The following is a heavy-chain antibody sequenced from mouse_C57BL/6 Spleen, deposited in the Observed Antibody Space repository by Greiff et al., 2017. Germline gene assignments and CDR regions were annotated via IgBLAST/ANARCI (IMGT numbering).Heavy chain of an antibody. J-gene: IGHJ4*01. CDR3: ARQNHDGYYDYAMDY. Sequence: EVKVVESGGDLVKPGGSLKLSCAASGFTFSSYGMSWVRQTPDKRLEWVATISSGGSYTYYPDSVKGRFTISRDNAKNPLYLQMSRLKSEDTAMYYCARQNHDGYYDYAMDYWGQGTSVTVSS. D-gene: IGHD2-3*01. V-gene: IGHV5-6*01. CDR2: ISSGGSYT. CDR1: GFTFSSYG.